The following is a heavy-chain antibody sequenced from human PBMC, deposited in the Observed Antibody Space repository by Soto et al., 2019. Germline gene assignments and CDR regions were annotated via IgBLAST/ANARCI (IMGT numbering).Heavy chain of an antibody. CDR2: INPSGGST. Sequence: GASVKVSCKASVYTFTSNYMHWVRQAQRQGLEWMGIINPSGGSTSYAQKFQGRVTMTRDTSTSTVYMELSSLRSEDTAVYYCARVGGYDLLHFDYWGQGTLVTVSS. CDR1: VYTFTSNY. D-gene: IGHD5-12*01. CDR3: ARVGGYDLLHFDY. J-gene: IGHJ4*02. V-gene: IGHV1-46*03.